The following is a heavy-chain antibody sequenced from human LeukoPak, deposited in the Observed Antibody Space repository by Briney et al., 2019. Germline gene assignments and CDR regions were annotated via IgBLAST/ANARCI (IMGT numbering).Heavy chain of an antibody. Sequence: SETLSLTCAVYGGSFSGYYWSWIRQPPGKGLEWIGDINHSGSTNYNPSLKSRVTISVDTSKNQFSLKLSSVTAADTAVYYCARRRITMVRGVFKDAFDIWGQGTMVTVSS. J-gene: IGHJ3*02. CDR3: ARRRITMVRGVFKDAFDI. CDR2: INHSGST. V-gene: IGHV4-34*01. CDR1: GGSFSGYY. D-gene: IGHD3-10*01.